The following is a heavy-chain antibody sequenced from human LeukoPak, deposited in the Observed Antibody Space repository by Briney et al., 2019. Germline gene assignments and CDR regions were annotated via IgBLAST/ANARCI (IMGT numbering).Heavy chain of an antibody. V-gene: IGHV4-59*01. CDR2: IYDSENT. D-gene: IGHD3-22*01. J-gene: IGHJ4*02. Sequence: SETLSLTCNVSGGSISSYYWSWIRQPPGKGLEWIGYIYDSENTNYNPSLKSRVTISVDTSKNQFSLKLSSVTAADTAVYYCARTPPAYYDSSFVFDYWGQGTLVTVSS. CDR1: GGSISSYY. CDR3: ARTPPAYYDSSFVFDY.